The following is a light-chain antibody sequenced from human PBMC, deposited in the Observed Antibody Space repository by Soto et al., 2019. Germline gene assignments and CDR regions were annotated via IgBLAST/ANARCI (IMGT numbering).Light chain of an antibody. J-gene: IGKJ4*01. V-gene: IGKV1-5*03. CDR3: QQYNSYSLT. Sequence: DIQMTQSPSTLSASVGDRVIITCRASQTISSWLAWYQQKPGKAPKLLIYQASSLQSGVPSRFSGSGSGTEFTLTISSLQPDDFATYYCQQYNSYSLTFGGGTKVEIK. CDR1: QTISSW. CDR2: QAS.